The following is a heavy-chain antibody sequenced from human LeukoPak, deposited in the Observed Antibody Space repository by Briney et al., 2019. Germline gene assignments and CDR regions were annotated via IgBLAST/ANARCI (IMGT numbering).Heavy chain of an antibody. CDR3: ARDFNYYGSGSFWFDP. CDR1: GGSFSGYY. J-gene: IGHJ5*02. Sequence: SETLSLTCAVYGGSFSGYYWSWIRQPPGKGLEWIGEINHSGSTNYNPSLKSRVTISIDTSKNQFSLKLSSVTAAGTAVYYCARDFNYYGSGSFWFDPRGQGTLVTVSS. V-gene: IGHV4-34*01. D-gene: IGHD3-10*01. CDR2: INHSGST.